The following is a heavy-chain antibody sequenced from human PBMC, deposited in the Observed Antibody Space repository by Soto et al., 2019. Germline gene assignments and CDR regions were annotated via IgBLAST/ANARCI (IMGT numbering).Heavy chain of an antibody. V-gene: IGHV3-9*01. CDR1: GFTFDDYA. Sequence: PGGSLRLSCAASGFTFDDYAMHWVRQVLGKGLEWVSSISWNSGNIGYADSVKGRFTTSRDNAKNSLYLQMNSPRPEDTALYYCVRSKGGYSYGTPFDYWGQGTLVTVSS. CDR2: ISWNSGNI. CDR3: VRSKGGYSYGTPFDY. J-gene: IGHJ4*02. D-gene: IGHD5-18*01.